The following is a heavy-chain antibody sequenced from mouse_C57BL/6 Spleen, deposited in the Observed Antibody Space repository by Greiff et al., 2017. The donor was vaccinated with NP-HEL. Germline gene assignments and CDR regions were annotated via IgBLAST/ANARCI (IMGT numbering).Heavy chain of an antibody. CDR3: ARRQLGRVYYAMDY. V-gene: IGHV1-69*01. Sequence: QVQLQQPGAELVMPGASVKLSCKASGYTFISYWMHWVKQRPGQGLEWIGEIDPSDSYTNYNQKFKGKSTLTVDKSSSTAYMQLSSLTSEDSAVYYCARRQLGRVYYAMDYWGQGTSVTVSS. J-gene: IGHJ4*01. D-gene: IGHD4-1*02. CDR1: GYTFISYW. CDR2: IDPSDSYT.